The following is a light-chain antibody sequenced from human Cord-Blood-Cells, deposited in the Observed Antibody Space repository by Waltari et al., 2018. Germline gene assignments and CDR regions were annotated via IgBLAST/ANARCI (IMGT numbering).Light chain of an antibody. CDR1: SRRSYY. V-gene: IGLV3-19*01. J-gene: IGLJ1*01. CDR3: NSRDSSGNHYV. Sequence: SSELTRDPAVSVALGQTVRITCQGDSRRSYYASWFQQKPGQAPVLVNYGKNNRPSGIPDRFSGSSSGNTASLTITGAQAEDEADYYCNSRDSSGNHYVFGTGTKVTVL. CDR2: GKN.